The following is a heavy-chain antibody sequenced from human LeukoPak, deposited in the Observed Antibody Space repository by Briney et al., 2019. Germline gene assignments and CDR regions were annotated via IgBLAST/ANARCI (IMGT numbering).Heavy chain of an antibody. V-gene: IGHV4-4*07. CDR2: IYTSGST. J-gene: IGHJ6*02. D-gene: IGHD3-10*01. Sequence: TSETLSLTCTVSGGSINSYFWSWIRQPAGKGLEWIGRIYTSGSTNYNPSLKSRVTISVDTSKNQFSLKLSSVTAADTAVYYCAREAVAGGSGSNYYYYGMDVWGQGTTVTVSS. CDR1: GGSINSYF. CDR3: AREAVAGGSGSNYYYYGMDV.